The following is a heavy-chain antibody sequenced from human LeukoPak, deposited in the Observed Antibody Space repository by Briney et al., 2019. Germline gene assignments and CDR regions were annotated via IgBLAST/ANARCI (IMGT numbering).Heavy chain of an antibody. Sequence: QPGGSLRLSCAASGFTFSSYEMNWVRQAPGKGLEWVSYISSSGSTIYYADSVKGRFTISRDNAKNSLYLQMNSLRAEDTAVYYCAELGITMIGGVWGNGTTVTISS. J-gene: IGHJ6*04. D-gene: IGHD3-10*02. V-gene: IGHV3-48*03. CDR2: ISSSGSTI. CDR3: AELGITMIGGV. CDR1: GFTFSSYE.